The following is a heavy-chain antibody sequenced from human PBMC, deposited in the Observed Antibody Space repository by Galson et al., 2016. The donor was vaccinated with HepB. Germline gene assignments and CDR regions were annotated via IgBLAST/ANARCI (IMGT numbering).Heavy chain of an antibody. J-gene: IGHJ6*02. Sequence: SVKVSCKASGGPFTNSAFSWVRQAPGQGLEWMGGIIPVFGTTDFAQKFQGRVTITADESTSTVCMEVSSLTFEDTAIYYCSRPHDSIRDYYHAMDVWGQGTTVTV. V-gene: IGHV1-69*13. CDR1: GGPFTNSA. CDR3: SRPHDSIRDYYHAMDV. D-gene: IGHD1-14*01. CDR2: IIPVFGTT.